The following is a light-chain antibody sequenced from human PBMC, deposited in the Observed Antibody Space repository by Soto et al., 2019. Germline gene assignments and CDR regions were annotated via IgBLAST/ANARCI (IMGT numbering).Light chain of an antibody. V-gene: IGKV3D-7*01. Sequence: ENVLTQSPGTLSLSPGERATLSGRASQSVSSSYLTWYQQKPGQAPRLLIYGASTRATGIPARFSGSGSGTDFTLTISSLQPEDFAVYYCQQDYNLPITFGQGTRLEIK. CDR1: QSVSSSY. CDR3: QQDYNLPIT. CDR2: GAS. J-gene: IGKJ5*01.